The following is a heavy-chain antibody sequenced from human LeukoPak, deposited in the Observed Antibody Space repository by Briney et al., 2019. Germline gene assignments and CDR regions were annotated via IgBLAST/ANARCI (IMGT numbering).Heavy chain of an antibody. V-gene: IGHV3-23*01. CDR1: GIAFSSYG. CDR3: AKDQAYYYGSGSYFDY. J-gene: IGHJ4*02. CDR2: IRGSGDIT. Sequence: GGSLRLSCAASGIAFSSYGMTWVRQAPGKGLEWVSSIRGSGDITNYADSVKGRFTISRDNSKNTLYLQMNSLRAEDTAVYYCAKDQAYYYGSGSYFDYWGQGTLVTVSS. D-gene: IGHD3-10*01.